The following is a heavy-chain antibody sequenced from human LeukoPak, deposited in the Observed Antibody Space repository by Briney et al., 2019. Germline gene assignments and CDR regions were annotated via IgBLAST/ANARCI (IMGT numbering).Heavy chain of an antibody. J-gene: IGHJ4*02. V-gene: IGHV3-23*01. D-gene: IGHD6-19*01. CDR3: ANPRLGSGWYVLDY. CDR1: GFTFSSYA. Sequence: GGSLRLSCAASGFTFSSYAMSWVRQAPGKGLEWVSAISGSGGSTYYADSVKGRFTISRDNSKNTLYLQMNSLRAEDTAVYYCANPRLGSGWYVLDYWGQGPLVTVSS. CDR2: ISGSGGST.